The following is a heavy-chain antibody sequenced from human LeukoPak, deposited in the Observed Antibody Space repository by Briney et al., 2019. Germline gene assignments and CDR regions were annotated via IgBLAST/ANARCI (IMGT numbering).Heavy chain of an antibody. CDR3: ARHVSIGVSSRYYDY. J-gene: IGHJ4*02. Sequence: TGSSLKFSCKGSGYSFTSYWFGWGRQMPGKGLEGMVIIYPGDADTRYNPSFQSQVTISADKSISTASLQWSSLKASDTAMYYCARHVSIGVSSRYYDYWGQGTLVTVSS. D-gene: IGHD3-22*01. CDR1: GYSFTSYW. V-gene: IGHV5-51*01. CDR2: IYPGDADT.